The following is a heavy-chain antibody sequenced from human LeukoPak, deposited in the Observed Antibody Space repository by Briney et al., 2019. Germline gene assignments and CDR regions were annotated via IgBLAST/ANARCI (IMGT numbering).Heavy chain of an antibody. CDR1: GDSISSYY. Sequence: PSETLSLTCIVSGDSISSYYWNWIRQPRGKGLEWIGHIHYSGSSNYNPSLKSRVTISVDTAKNQFSLKLISVTAADTAVYYCARRVQMSSGSPTSNTWLDPWGQGTLVTVSS. V-gene: IGHV4-59*01. CDR3: ARRVQMSSGSPTSNTWLDP. J-gene: IGHJ5*02. D-gene: IGHD3-10*01. CDR2: IHYSGSS.